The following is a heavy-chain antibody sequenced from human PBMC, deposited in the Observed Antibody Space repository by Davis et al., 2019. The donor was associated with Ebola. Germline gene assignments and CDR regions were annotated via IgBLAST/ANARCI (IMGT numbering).Heavy chain of an antibody. CDR1: GYTFSNHA. D-gene: IGHD6-19*01. CDR2: IDTNTGNP. CDR3: ARGSAAGPLSPDY. V-gene: IGHV7-4-1*02. J-gene: IGHJ4*02. Sequence: AASVKVSCKASGYTFSNHAINWVRQAPGQGPEWMGWIDTNTGNPAYARGFTGRFVFSLDTSVSTAYLQITSLQAEDSAVYYCARGSAAGPLSPDYWGQGTLVTVSS.